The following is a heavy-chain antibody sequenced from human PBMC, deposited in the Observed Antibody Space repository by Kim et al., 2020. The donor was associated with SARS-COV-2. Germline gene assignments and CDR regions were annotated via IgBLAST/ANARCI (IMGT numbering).Heavy chain of an antibody. CDR2: IIPILGIA. V-gene: IGHV1-69*04. J-gene: IGHJ6*03. CDR3: ARDRTGTTYYYYMDV. CDR1: GGTFSSYA. Sequence: SVKVSCKASGGTFSSYAISWVRQAPGQGLEWMGRIIPILGIANYAQKFQGRVTITADKSTSTAYMELSSLRSEDTAVYYCARDRTGTTYYYYMDVWGKGTTVTVSS. D-gene: IGHD1-7*01.